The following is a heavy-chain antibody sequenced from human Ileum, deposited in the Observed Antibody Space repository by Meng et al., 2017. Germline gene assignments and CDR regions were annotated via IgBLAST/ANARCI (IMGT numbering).Heavy chain of an antibody. J-gene: IGHJ4*02. D-gene: IGHD1-14*01. Sequence: GESLKISCAASGFTFSSYWMHWVRQAPGKGLVWVSRINIDGSSTTYADSVKGRFTISRDNAKNTLYLQMSSLRAEDTAVYYCATNINVAAAGYYFDSWGQGT. CDR2: INIDGSST. V-gene: IGHV3-74*03. CDR1: GFTFSSYW. CDR3: ATNINVAAAGYYFDS.